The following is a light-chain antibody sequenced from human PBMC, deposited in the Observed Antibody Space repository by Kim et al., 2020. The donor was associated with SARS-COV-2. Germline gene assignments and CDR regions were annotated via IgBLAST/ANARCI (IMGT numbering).Light chain of an antibody. Sequence: NFMPTQPHSVSESPGKTVTISCTGSSGSIASNYVQWYQQRPGSAPTTVIYEDNQRPSGVPDRFSGSIDSSSNSASLTISGLKTEDEADYYCQSYDSSNHEVFGTGTKVTVL. J-gene: IGLJ1*01. CDR3: QSYDSSNHEV. CDR2: EDN. CDR1: SGSIASNY. V-gene: IGLV6-57*02.